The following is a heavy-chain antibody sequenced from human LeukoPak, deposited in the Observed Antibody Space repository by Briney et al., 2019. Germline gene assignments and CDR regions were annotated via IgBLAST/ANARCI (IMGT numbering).Heavy chain of an antibody. CDR1: GDTFTDTY. CDR3: ARFLHGNSLGY. J-gene: IGHJ4*02. V-gene: IGHV5-51*01. CDR2: IYHDGSDT. Sequence: PGKSLKISCKGSGDTFTDTYIAWVRQVAGEGLEWMGIIYHDGSDTRYSPSFEGQVTISVANSNGTAYLQWTSLKTSDTAMYYCARFLHGNSLGYWGQGALVTVSS. D-gene: IGHD1-7*01.